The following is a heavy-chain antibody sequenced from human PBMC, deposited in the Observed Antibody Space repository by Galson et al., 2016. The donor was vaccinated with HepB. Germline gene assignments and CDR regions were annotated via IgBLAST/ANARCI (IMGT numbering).Heavy chain of an antibody. V-gene: IGHV3-23*01. Sequence: SLRLSCAASGFTFRNYGMTWVRQAPGKGLEWVSGIRGSGGGIDYADSVKGRFTISRDNSKNTLYLQMSSLRAEDTAVYYCAKERGSRITMVRGVLDAFDIWGQGTMVTVSS. D-gene: IGHD3-10*01. CDR1: GFTFRNYG. CDR2: IRGSGGGI. J-gene: IGHJ3*02. CDR3: AKERGSRITMVRGVLDAFDI.